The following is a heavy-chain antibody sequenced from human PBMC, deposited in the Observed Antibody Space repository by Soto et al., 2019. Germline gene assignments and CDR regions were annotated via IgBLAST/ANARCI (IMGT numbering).Heavy chain of an antibody. Sequence: GGSLRLSCAASGFTFSSYAMHWVRQAPGKGLEWVSVIYAGGAAYLADAVRGRFTVSRDDSQNTLSLQMNSLGAEDTAIYFCAGGPIISYFDHWGQGTPVTVSS. J-gene: IGHJ4*02. CDR2: IYAGGAA. CDR3: AGGPIISYFDH. CDR1: GFTFSSYA. V-gene: IGHV3-53*01.